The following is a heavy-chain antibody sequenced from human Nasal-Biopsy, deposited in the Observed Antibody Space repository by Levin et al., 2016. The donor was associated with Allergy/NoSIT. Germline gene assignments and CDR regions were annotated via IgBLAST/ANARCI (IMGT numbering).Heavy chain of an antibody. Sequence: SETLSLTCTVSSGFISTYYWSWIRQPPGRGLEWIGYIYFTGSTNYNPSLKSRLAMSVDTSKNQFSLKLKSLTAADTAVYYCARGCRWSPTFIVGVPRAPRWFDSWGQGTVVIVSS. CDR2: IYFTGST. V-gene: IGHV4-59*12. D-gene: IGHD1-26*01. J-gene: IGHJ5*01. CDR3: ARGCRWSPTFIVGVPRAPRWFDS. CDR1: SGFISTYY.